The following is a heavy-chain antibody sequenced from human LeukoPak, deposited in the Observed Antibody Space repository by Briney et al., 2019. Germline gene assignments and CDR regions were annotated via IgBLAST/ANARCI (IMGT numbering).Heavy chain of an antibody. CDR1: RYTFTDYY. D-gene: IGHD6-25*01. V-gene: IGHV1-2*02. CDR2: VNPKSGRT. CDR3: ARVSAALGTRYMDV. Sequence: ASVKVSCKASRYTFTDYYIHWVRQAPGQGLEWMGWVNPKSGRTNYAQQFQGRVTMTSDTSMNTVYMEMSGLRSDDTAVFYCARVSAALGTRYMDVWGNGTTVIVSS. J-gene: IGHJ6*03.